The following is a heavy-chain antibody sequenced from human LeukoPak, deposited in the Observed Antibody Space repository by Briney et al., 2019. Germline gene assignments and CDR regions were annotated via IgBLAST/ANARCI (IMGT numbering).Heavy chain of an antibody. CDR1: GFSFSGHW. CDR2: ISPTGSTT. V-gene: IGHV3-74*01. CDR3: ARGPNSNWSGLDF. J-gene: IGHJ4*02. D-gene: IGHD6-6*01. Sequence: GGSLRLSCTASGFSFSGHWIHWARQLPGKGLVWVSRISPTGSTTSYADSVKGRFTVSRDNAKNTLYLQVNNLRAEDTAVYYCARGPNSNWSGLDFWGQGTLLTVSS.